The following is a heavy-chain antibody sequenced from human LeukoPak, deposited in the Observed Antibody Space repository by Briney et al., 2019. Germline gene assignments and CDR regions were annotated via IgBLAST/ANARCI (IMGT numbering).Heavy chain of an antibody. Sequence: GGSLRLSCAASGFTFSSYSMNWVRQAPGKGLEWVSYISSSSSTIYYADSVKGRFTISRDNAKNSLYLQMNSLRAEDTAVYYCAGHRDSSGSSKLFDYWGQGTLVTVSS. J-gene: IGHJ4*02. CDR3: AGHRDSSGSSKLFDY. CDR1: GFTFSSYS. D-gene: IGHD3-10*01. CDR2: ISSSSSTI. V-gene: IGHV3-48*04.